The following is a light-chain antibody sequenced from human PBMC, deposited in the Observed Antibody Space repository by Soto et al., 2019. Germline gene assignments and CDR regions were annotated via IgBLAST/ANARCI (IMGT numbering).Light chain of an antibody. V-gene: IGLV2-11*01. J-gene: IGLJ1*01. Sequence: QSVPTQPRSVSGSPGQSVTISCTGTSSDVGDYNYVSWYQQHPGKAPKLIIFDVTKRPSGVPDRFSGSKSGNTASLTISGLQAEDEADYYCCSYAGSYTYVFGTGTKVTVL. CDR1: SSDVGDYNY. CDR2: DVT. CDR3: CSYAGSYTYV.